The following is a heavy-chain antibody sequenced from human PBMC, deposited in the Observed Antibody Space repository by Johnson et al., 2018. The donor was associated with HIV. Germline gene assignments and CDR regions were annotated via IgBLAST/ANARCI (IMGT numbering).Heavy chain of an antibody. V-gene: IGHV3-9*01. D-gene: IGHD6-19*01. CDR1: GFTFDDYA. J-gene: IGHJ3*02. CDR3: ARPVAGMNDAFDI. Sequence: VQLVESGGGLVQPGRSLRLSCAASGFTFDDYAMHWVRQAPGKGLEWVSGISWNSDSIGYADSVKGRFTISRDNAKNSLYLQMNSLRPEDTALYYCARPVAGMNDAFDIWGQGTLVTVSS. CDR2: ISWNSDSI.